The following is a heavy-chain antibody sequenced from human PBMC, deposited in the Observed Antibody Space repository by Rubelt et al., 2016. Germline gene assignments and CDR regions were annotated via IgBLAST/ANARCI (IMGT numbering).Heavy chain of an antibody. Sequence: QVQLQESGPGLVKSSETLSLTCTVSGGSISNNIYYWGWFRQPPGKGLEWIASISHRNNPAYSPSLKSRATISLATSKNQPSLKRKSVTAADTAMYYCARDLADGDRKNMDVWGQGTTVTVSS. J-gene: IGHJ6*02. CDR1: GGSISNNIYY. D-gene: IGHD3-22*01. CDR2: ISHRNNP. V-gene: IGHV4-39*07. CDR3: ARDLADGDRKNMDV.